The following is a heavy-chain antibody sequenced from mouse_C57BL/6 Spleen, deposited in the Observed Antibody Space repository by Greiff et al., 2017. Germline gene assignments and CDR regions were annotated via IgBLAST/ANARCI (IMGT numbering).Heavy chain of an antibody. CDR2: INPNNGGT. V-gene: IGHV1-18*01. D-gene: IGHD2-3*01. Sequence: VQLKQSGPELVKPGASVKIPCKASGYTFTDYNMDWVKQSHGKSLEWIGDINPNNGGTFYNQKFKGKATLTVDKSSSTAYMELRSLTSEDTAVYYCARGIGDGYPFDYWGQGTTLTVSS. CDR3: ARGIGDGYPFDY. J-gene: IGHJ2*01. CDR1: GYTFTDYN.